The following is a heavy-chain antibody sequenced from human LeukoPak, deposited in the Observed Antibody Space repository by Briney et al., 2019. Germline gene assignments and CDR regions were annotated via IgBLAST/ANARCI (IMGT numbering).Heavy chain of an antibody. J-gene: IGHJ4*02. Sequence: GGSLRLPCAASRFTFSSYGMNWVRQAPGKGLEWVALISYDGSNKYYADSVKGRFTISREHSKNTVYLQMNSLSAEDTAVYYCAKGEIALWLDYWGQGTLVTVSS. V-gene: IGHV3-30*18. CDR2: ISYDGSNK. D-gene: IGHD5-18*01. CDR1: RFTFSSYG. CDR3: AKGEIALWLDY.